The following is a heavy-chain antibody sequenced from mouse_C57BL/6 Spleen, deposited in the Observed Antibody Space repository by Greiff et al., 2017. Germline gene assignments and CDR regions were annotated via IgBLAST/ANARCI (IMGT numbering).Heavy chain of an antibody. CDR2: IDPSDSYT. V-gene: IGHV1-69*01. Sequence: QVQLQQPGAELVMPGASVKLSCKASGYTFTSYWMHWVKQRPGQGLEWIGEIDPSDSYTNYNQKFKGKSTLTVDKSSSTAYMQLSSLTSEDSAVYYCATTPRYYYGSSPYAMDYWGQGTSVTVSS. CDR1: GYTFTSYW. J-gene: IGHJ4*01. D-gene: IGHD1-1*01. CDR3: ATTPRYYYGSSPYAMDY.